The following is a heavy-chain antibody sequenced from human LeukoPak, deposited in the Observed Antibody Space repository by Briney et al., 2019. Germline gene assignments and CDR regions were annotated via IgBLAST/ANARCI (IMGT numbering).Heavy chain of an antibody. J-gene: IGHJ4*02. Sequence: PGGSLRLSCAASGFTFSSYGVHWVRQAPGKGLEWVAVVSYDGSNQYYADSVKGRFTISRDNSKNTLNLQMNSLRAEDTAVYYCAKARDYDNSGYLNYWGQGTLVTVSS. CDR3: AKARDYDNSGYLNY. D-gene: IGHD3-22*01. CDR2: VSYDGSNQ. V-gene: IGHV3-30*18. CDR1: GFTFSSYG.